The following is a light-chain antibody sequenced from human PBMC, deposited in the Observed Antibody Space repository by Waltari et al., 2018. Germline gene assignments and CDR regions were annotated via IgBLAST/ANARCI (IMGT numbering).Light chain of an antibody. CDR1: QIVNKY. V-gene: IGKV3-20*01. Sequence: EIVLTQSPATLSLSPGERATTSCRASQIVNKYLAWYQQKPGQAPRLLTDDASTRATGIPARFRATGCGTDFSLSISRLEPEAVGVYDCQKYGTLPGTSGQGTKVQMK. CDR3: QKYGTLPGT. CDR2: DAS. J-gene: IGKJ1*01.